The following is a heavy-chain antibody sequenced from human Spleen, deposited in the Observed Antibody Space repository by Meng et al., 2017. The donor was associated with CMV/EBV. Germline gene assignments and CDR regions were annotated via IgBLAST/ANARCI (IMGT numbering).Heavy chain of an antibody. CDR1: GGSFSGYY. D-gene: IGHD3-22*01. J-gene: IGHJ4*02. V-gene: IGHV4-34*01. Sequence: QGRLQQWGEGLLKPSETLSLTCAVYGGSFSGYYWSWIRQPPGKGLEWIGEINHSGSTNYNPSLKSRVTISVDTSKNQFSLKLSSVTAADTAVYYCARGPRGNYDSSGYYLYWGQGTLVTSPQ. CDR3: ARGPRGNYDSSGYYLY. CDR2: INHSGST.